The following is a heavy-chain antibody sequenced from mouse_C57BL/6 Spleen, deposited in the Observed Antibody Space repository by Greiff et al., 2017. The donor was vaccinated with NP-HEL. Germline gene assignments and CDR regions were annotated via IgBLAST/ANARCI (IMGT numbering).Heavy chain of an antibody. CDR1: GFTFSDYG. Sequence: EVKLVESGGGLVKPGGSLKLSCAASGFTFSDYGMHWVRQAPEKGLEWVAYISSGSSTIYYADTVKGRFTISRDNAKNTLFLQMTSLRSEDTAMYDCARGTGRTGFAYWGQGTLVTVSA. CDR2: ISSGSSTI. V-gene: IGHV5-17*01. J-gene: IGHJ3*01. D-gene: IGHD3-3*01. CDR3: ARGTGRTGFAY.